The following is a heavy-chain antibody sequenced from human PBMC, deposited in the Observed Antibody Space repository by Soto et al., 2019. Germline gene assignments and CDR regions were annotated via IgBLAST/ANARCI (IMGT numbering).Heavy chain of an antibody. J-gene: IGHJ4*02. V-gene: IGHV3-53*01. CDR1: GFTVSSNY. CDR2: IYSGGST. D-gene: IGHD5-18*01. Sequence: GGSLRLSCAASGFTVSSNYMSWVRQAPGKGLEWVSVIYSGGSTYYADSVKGRFTISRDNSKNTLYLQMNSLRAEDTAVYYCARGRRYSYGFDYWGQGTLVTVSS. CDR3: ARGRRYSYGFDY.